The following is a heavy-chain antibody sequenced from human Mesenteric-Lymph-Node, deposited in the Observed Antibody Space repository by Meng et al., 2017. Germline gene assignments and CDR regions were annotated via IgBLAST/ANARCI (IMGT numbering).Heavy chain of an antibody. Sequence: LRLSCAISGDSVSSNSAAWNWIRQSPSRGLGWLGRTYYRSKWYNDYAVSVKSRITINPDTSKNQFSLQLNSVTPEDTAVYYCARGFFSDLRDYYYYGMDVWGQGTTVTVSS. CDR1: GDSVSSNSAA. CDR2: TYYRSKWYN. CDR3: ARGFFSDLRDYYYYGMDV. J-gene: IGHJ6*02. D-gene: IGHD2/OR15-2a*01. V-gene: IGHV6-1*01.